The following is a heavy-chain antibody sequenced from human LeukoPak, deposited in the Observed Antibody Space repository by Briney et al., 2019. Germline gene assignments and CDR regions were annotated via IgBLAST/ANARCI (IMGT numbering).Heavy chain of an antibody. J-gene: IGHJ4*02. Sequence: GGSLRLSCAASGFTFSSYTMTWVRQAPGEGLEWVSGISGSGDTTYYADSVKGRFTISRDNSKNTLYLQMNSLRAEDTAVYFCAKGRTTTVRFLIDYWGQGTLVTVSS. CDR2: ISGSGDTT. CDR1: GFTFSSYT. V-gene: IGHV3-23*01. CDR3: AKGRTTTVRFLIDY. D-gene: IGHD4-17*01.